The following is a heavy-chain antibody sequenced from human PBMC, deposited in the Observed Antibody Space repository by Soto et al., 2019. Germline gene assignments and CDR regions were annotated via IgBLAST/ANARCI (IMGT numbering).Heavy chain of an antibody. CDR1: GFTFSDAW. D-gene: IGHD6-13*01. Sequence: GGSLRLSCVASGFTFSDAWMTWVRQAPGRGLEWVGRIRSKTDRETTDYAAPVKGRFTISRDDSRNTLYLQMSSLKTEDTAVYYCALYSNTWYYFDNLGQGTLVNSPQ. CDR3: ALYSNTWYYFDN. V-gene: IGHV3-15*01. CDR2: IRSKTDRETT. J-gene: IGHJ4*02.